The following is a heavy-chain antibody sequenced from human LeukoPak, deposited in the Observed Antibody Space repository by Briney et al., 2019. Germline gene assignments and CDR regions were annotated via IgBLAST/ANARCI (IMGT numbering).Heavy chain of an antibody. V-gene: IGHV3-23*01. CDR3: AKVAHYYGSGSYHEYYFDY. CDR1: GFTFSSYA. Sequence: GGSLRLSCAASGFTFSSYAMSWVRQAPGKGLEWVSAISGSGGSTYYADSVKGRFTISRDNSKNTLYLQMNSLRAEDTAVYYCAKVAHYYGSGSYHEYYFDYWGQGTLVTVSS. D-gene: IGHD3-10*01. CDR2: ISGSGGST. J-gene: IGHJ4*02.